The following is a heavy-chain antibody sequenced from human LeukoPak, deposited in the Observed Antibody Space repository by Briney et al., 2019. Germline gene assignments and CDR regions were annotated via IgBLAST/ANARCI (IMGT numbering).Heavy chain of an antibody. CDR2: ISPDGSTT. J-gene: IGHJ5*02. Sequence: GGSLRLSCAASGFTFSSHWMHWVRQAPGKGLVWVSRISPDGSTTKNADSVKGRFTISRDNARSALFLQLNSLRAEDTAVYYCAREINKWFDPWGQGTLVTVSS. V-gene: IGHV3-74*03. CDR1: GFTFSSHW. CDR3: AREINKWFDP.